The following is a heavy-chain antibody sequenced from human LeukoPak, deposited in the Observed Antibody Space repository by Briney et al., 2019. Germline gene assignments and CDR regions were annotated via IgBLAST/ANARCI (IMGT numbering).Heavy chain of an antibody. D-gene: IGHD1-26*01. CDR1: GYSFTSYW. Sequence: GESLKISCKGSGYSFTSYWIGWVRQMPGKGLEWMGVIYPGDSDTRYSPSFQGQVTISADKSISTAYLQWSSLKASDTAMYYCARLLSIVAATRYFDYWGQGTLVTVSS. J-gene: IGHJ4*02. V-gene: IGHV5-51*01. CDR3: ARLLSIVAATRYFDY. CDR2: IYPGDSDT.